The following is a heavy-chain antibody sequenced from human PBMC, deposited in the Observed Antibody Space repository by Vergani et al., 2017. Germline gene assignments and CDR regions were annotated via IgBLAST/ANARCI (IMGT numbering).Heavy chain of an antibody. Sequence: EVQLLESGGGLVQPGWSLRLSCAASGFTFSSYAMSWVRQAPGKGLEWVSAISGGGCSTYYADSVKGRFTISRDNSKNTLYLQMNSLTAEDTAVYYCAKVLKWSEYYNDGMNVGSEGATDTVSA. CDR1: GFTFSSYA. J-gene: IGHJ6*04. CDR2: ISGGGCST. V-gene: IGHV3-23*01. D-gene: IGHD2-15*01. CDR3: AKVLKWSEYYNDGMNV.